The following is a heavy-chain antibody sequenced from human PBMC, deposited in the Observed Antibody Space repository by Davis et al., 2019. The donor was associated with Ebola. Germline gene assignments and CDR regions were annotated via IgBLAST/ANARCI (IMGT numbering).Heavy chain of an antibody. CDR1: GYTFTSYG. D-gene: IGHD4-17*01. CDR2: ISAYNGNT. J-gene: IGHJ6*02. Sequence: AASVKVSCKASGYTFTSYGISWVRQAPGQGLEWMGWISAYNGNTNYAQKLQGRVTMTTDTSASTAYMELSSLRSEDTAVYYCARDLGDYGDLYYYGMDVWGQGTTVTVSS. CDR3: ARDLGDYGDLYYYGMDV. V-gene: IGHV1-18*01.